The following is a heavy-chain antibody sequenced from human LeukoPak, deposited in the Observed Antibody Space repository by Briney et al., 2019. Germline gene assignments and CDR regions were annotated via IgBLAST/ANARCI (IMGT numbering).Heavy chain of an antibody. D-gene: IGHD6-13*01. CDR1: GASISSYY. Sequence: SETLSLTCTVSGASISSYYWTWIRQTPGKGLEWIGYMSYRGTYNYSTTNYNHSLRSRVTISEDTSQKQFSLELSSVTAADTALYYCARGIADRYNWFDPWGHGILVTVSS. CDR2: MSYRGTYNYSTT. J-gene: IGHJ5*02. CDR3: ARGIADRYNWFDP. V-gene: IGHV4-59*12.